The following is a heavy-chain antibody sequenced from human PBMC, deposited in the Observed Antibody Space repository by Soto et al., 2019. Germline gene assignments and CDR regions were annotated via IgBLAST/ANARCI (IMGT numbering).Heavy chain of an antibody. J-gene: IGHJ4*02. CDR2: IGGGGST. D-gene: IGHD1-7*01. V-gene: IGHV3-23*01. CDR1: GFTFSSNA. Sequence: PGGSLRLSCVASGFTFSSNAMSWVRQAPGKGLEWVSAIGGGGSTYYTDSGKGRFTISRDTSKNTLYLQMNSLRADDTAVYYCAKTRTGTTSFDYRGQGTLVTVSS. CDR3: AKTRTGTTSFDY.